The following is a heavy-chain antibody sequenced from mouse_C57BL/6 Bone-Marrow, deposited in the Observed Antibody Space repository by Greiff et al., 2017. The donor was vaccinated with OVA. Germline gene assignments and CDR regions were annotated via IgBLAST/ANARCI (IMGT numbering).Heavy chain of an antibody. CDR1: GYTFTSYT. CDR3: ARTFYDAMDY. J-gene: IGHJ4*01. CDR2: INPSSGYT. V-gene: IGHV1-4*01. Sequence: VQLQQSGAELARPGASVKMSCKASGYTFTSYTMHWVKQRPGQGLEWIGYINPSSGYTKYNQKFKDKATLTADKSSSTAYMQLSSLTSEDSAVYYCARTFYDAMDYWGQGTSVTVSS.